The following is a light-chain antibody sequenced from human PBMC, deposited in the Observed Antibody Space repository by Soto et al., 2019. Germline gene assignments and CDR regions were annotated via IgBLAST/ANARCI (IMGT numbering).Light chain of an antibody. Sequence: QSVLTQPPSVSGAPGQRVTISCTGSSSNIGAGYDVHWYQQLPGTAPKLLIYGNSNRPSGVPDRVSGSKSGTSASLAITERPAEDEADYYSQSYDSSLSGYVFGTGTKLTVL. CDR3: QSYDSSLSGYV. CDR1: SSNIGAGYD. J-gene: IGLJ1*01. CDR2: GNS. V-gene: IGLV1-40*01.